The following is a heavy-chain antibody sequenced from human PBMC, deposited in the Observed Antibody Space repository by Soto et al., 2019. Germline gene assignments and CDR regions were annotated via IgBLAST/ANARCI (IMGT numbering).Heavy chain of an antibody. V-gene: IGHV3-21*01. D-gene: IGHD4-17*01. CDR3: ARKGYGDYGPMDV. CDR1: GFIFDSYN. Sequence: EVQVVESGGGLAKPGGSLRLSCAASGFIFDSYNMNWVRQAPGKGLEWVSYITITSNTKYYADSVKGRFTISRDNAKTSLYLQMNSLTVEDTAVYFCARKGYGDYGPMDVWGQGTTVTVSS. J-gene: IGHJ6*02. CDR2: ITITSNTK.